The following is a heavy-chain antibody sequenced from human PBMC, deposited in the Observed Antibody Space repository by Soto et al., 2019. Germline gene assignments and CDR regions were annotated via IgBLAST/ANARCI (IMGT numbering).Heavy chain of an antibody. V-gene: IGHV1-69*01. CDR3: TRDRGFLEWSFQFDP. CDR2: IIPYLGTS. J-gene: IGHJ5*02. Sequence: QVQLVQSGAEVKKPGSSVKVSCKVSGGTFSRNPIGWVRQAPGQGLEWMGGIIPYLGTSNYAQKFQGRITMTAHESTTTAYMELSSLTSEDTAVYYCTRDRGFLEWSFQFDPWGQGTLVTVSS. CDR1: GGTFSRNP. D-gene: IGHD3-3*01.